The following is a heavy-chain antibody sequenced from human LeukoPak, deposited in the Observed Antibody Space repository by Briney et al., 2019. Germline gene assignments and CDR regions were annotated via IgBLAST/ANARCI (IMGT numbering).Heavy chain of an antibody. Sequence: PSQTLSLTCTVSGGSISSGDYYWSWIRQPPGKGLEWIGYIYYSGSTYYNPSLKSRVTISVDTSKNQFFLKLSSVTAADTAVYYCASGGTSFLYYYYMDVWGKGTTVTVSS. J-gene: IGHJ6*03. CDR1: GGSISSGDYY. CDR2: IYYSGST. D-gene: IGHD2-2*01. CDR3: ASGGTSFLYYYYMDV. V-gene: IGHV4-30-4*08.